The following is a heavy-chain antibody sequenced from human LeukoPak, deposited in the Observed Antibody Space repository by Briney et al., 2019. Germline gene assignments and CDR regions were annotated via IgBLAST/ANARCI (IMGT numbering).Heavy chain of an antibody. D-gene: IGHD3-22*01. CDR2: MNTNSGNT. Sequence: WASVKVSRKASGYTFTSYDINWVRQATGQGLEWMGWMNTNSGNTGYAQKFQGRVTMTRNTSISTAYMELSSLRSEDTAAYYCARGGYYDSSGSFDYWGQGTLVTVSS. CDR3: ARGGYYDSSGSFDY. CDR1: GYTFTSYD. J-gene: IGHJ4*02. V-gene: IGHV1-8*01.